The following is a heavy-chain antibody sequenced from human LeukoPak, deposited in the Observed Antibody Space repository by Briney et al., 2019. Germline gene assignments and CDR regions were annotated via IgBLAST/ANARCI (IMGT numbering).Heavy chain of an antibody. Sequence: ASVNVSCKASGYTFTGYYMHWVRQAPGQGLEWMGWINPNSGGTNYAQKFQGRVTMTRDTSISTAYMELSRLRSDDTAVYYCARDDFWSGYLDYWGQGTLVTVSS. CDR1: GYTFTGYY. CDR2: INPNSGGT. J-gene: IGHJ4*02. D-gene: IGHD3-3*01. CDR3: ARDDFWSGYLDY. V-gene: IGHV1-2*02.